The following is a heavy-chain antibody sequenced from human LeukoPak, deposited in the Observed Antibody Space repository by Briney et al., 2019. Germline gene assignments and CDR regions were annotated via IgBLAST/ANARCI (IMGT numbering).Heavy chain of an antibody. D-gene: IGHD6-19*01. CDR3: AKHSGGIAVAPDDAFDI. CDR2: ISGSAGYT. CDR1: GFIFSSYA. J-gene: IGHJ3*02. V-gene: IGHV3-23*01. Sequence: GGSLRLSCAASGFIFSSYAMTWVRQAPGKGLERVSVISGSAGYTSYANSVKGRFTISRDNSKTTLYLQMNSLRAEDTAVYYCAKHSGGIAVAPDDAFDIWGQGTMVTVSS.